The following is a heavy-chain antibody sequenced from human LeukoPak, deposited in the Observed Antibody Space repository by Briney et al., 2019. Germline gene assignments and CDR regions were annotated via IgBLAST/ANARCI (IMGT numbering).Heavy chain of an antibody. CDR2: INSDRSST. J-gene: IGHJ4*02. V-gene: IGHV3-74*01. D-gene: IGHD2-21*01. CDR1: GFTFSSYW. Sequence: GGSLRLSCAASGFTFSSYWMHWVRQAPGKGLVWVSRINSDRSSTSYADSVKGRFTISRDNAKNTLYLQMNSLRAEDTAVYYCARDGRVKFRDFDYWGQGTLVTVSS. CDR3: ARDGRVKFRDFDY.